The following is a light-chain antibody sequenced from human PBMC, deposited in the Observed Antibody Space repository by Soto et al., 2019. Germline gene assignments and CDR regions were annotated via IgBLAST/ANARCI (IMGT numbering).Light chain of an antibody. V-gene: IGKV2-28*01. Sequence: DIVMTQSPLALPVTPGEPASISVRSSQGLLHSNGYNYLDWYLQKPGQSPQLLIYLGSNRASGVPDRFSGSGSGTDFTLKISRVEAEDVGVYYCMQALQTPNTFGQGTRLEIK. CDR3: MQALQTPNT. CDR2: LGS. J-gene: IGKJ5*01. CDR1: QGLLHSNGYNY.